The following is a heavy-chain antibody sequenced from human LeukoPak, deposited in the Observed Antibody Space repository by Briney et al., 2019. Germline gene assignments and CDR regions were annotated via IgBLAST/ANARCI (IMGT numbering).Heavy chain of an antibody. CDR2: ISSSSSYR. Sequence: GGSLRLSCAASGFTFSSYSMNWVRQAPGKGLEWVSSISSSSSYRDYADSVKGRFTISRDNAKNSLYLQMNSLRAEDTAVYYCVRDRTTVTTGWFGPWGQGTLVTVSS. J-gene: IGHJ5*02. CDR1: GFTFSSYS. V-gene: IGHV3-21*01. CDR3: VRDRTTVTTGWFGP. D-gene: IGHD4-17*01.